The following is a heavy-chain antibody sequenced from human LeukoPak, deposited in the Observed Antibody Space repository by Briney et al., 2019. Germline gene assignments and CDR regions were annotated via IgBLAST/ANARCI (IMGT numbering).Heavy chain of an antibody. Sequence: PESLCLTPTISGASIRSSSWSSSRQPPGKGLEWSGYIYYSGSTNYNPSPRSRVTISVDTSKNHFSLKLSSVTAADTAVYYCARDTLESYGSGSYRWFDPWGQGTLVTVSS. CDR3: ARDTLESYGSGSYRWFDP. V-gene: IGHV4-59*01. CDR1: GASIRSSS. CDR2: IYYSGST. D-gene: IGHD3-10*01. J-gene: IGHJ5*02.